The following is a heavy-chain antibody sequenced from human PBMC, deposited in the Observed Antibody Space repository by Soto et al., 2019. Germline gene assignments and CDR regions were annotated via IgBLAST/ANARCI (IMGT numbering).Heavy chain of an antibody. CDR3: ARDRVRSGSYSDF. V-gene: IGHV3-23*04. CDR2: IVGSGGDA. CDR1: GFTFSSYG. D-gene: IGHD1-26*01. Sequence: VQLVESGGGWVQPGGSLRLSCAASGFTFSSYGMTWVRQAPGKGLEWVSFIVGSGGDAYYGDSVRGRFFISRDNSKNMLHLQMNGLRAEDTAIYYCARDRVRSGSYSDFWGQGTLVTVSS. J-gene: IGHJ4*03.